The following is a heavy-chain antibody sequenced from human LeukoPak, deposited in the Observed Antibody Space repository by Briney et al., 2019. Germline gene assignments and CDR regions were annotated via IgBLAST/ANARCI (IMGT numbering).Heavy chain of an antibody. V-gene: IGHV1-69*04. J-gene: IGHJ3*02. CDR2: IIPILGIA. CDR1: GGTFSSYA. D-gene: IGHD3-22*01. Sequence: SVKVSCKASGGTFSSYAISWVRQAPGQGLEWMGRIIPILGIANYAQKFQGRVTITADKSTSTAYMELSSLRSEDTAVYYCARDDSSGRFDIWGQGTMVTVSS. CDR3: ARDDSSGRFDI.